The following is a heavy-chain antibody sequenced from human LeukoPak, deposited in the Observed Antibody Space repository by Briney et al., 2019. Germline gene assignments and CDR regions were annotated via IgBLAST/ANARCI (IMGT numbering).Heavy chain of an antibody. CDR1: GFTFSSYA. D-gene: IGHD6-19*01. V-gene: IGHV3-23*01. CDR2: ISGRGDNT. J-gene: IGHJ4*02. Sequence: PGGSLRLSCAASGFTFSSYAMSWVRQAPGKGLEWVSEISGRGDNTYYVDSVKGRFTISRDNSKNTLYLQMNSLRAEDTAVYYCAKRKYSSGGIFDYWGQGTLVTVSS. CDR3: AKRKYSSGGIFDY.